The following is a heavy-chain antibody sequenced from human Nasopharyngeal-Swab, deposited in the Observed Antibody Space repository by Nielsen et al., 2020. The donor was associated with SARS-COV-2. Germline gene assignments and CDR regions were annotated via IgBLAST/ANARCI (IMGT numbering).Heavy chain of an antibody. CDR3: ARDYYGSGSYDFLGLYYYGMDV. Sequence: SETLSLTCTVSGGSISSSRYYWGWIRQPPGKGLEWIGSIYYSGSTYYNPSLKSRVTISVDTSKNQFSLKLSSVTAADTAVYYCARDYYGSGSYDFLGLYYYGMDVWGQGTTVTVSS. D-gene: IGHD3-10*01. CDR1: GGSISSSRYY. J-gene: IGHJ6*02. V-gene: IGHV4-39*02. CDR2: IYYSGST.